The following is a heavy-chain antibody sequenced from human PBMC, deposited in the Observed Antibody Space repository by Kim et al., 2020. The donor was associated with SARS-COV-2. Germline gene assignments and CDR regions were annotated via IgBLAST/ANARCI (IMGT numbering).Heavy chain of an antibody. V-gene: IGHV1-8*01. CDR3: ARSYYGDDVGGNYYYGMDV. CDR2: MNPNSGNT. Sequence: ASVKVSCKASGYTFTSYDINWVRQATGQGLEWMGWMNPNSGNTGYAQKFQGRVTMTRNTSISTAYMELSSLRSEDTAVYYCARSYYGDDVGGNYYYGMDVGGQGTTVTVSS. J-gene: IGHJ6*02. CDR1: GYTFTSYD. D-gene: IGHD4-17*01.